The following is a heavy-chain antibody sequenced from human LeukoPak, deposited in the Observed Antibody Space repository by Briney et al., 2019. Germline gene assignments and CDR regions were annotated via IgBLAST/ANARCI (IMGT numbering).Heavy chain of an antibody. CDR1: GFTFNIYA. CDR2: ISSSAAHR. Sequence: QTGGSLRLSCAASGFTFNIYAMSWIRQAPGKGLEWLSAISSSAAHRDYADSVKGRFTISRDNSQNTLYLQMNSLRAEDTALYYCAQGAHSSGTYTVPTYWGQGTLVTVSS. J-gene: IGHJ4*02. D-gene: IGHD3-10*01. V-gene: IGHV3-23*01. CDR3: AQGAHSSGTYTVPTY.